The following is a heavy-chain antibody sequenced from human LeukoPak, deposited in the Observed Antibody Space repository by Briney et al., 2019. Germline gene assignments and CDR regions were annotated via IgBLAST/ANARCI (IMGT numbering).Heavy chain of an antibody. CDR2: ISSSGRAI. CDR3: ARRPRWAHFDH. J-gene: IGHJ4*02. CDR1: GFIFNSYE. D-gene: IGHD4-23*01. V-gene: IGHV3-48*03. Sequence: GGSLRLSCAASGFIFNSYEMNWVRQAPGKGLEWVSYISSSGRAIYYADSVKGRFTVSRDNAKNSLYLQMNSLRAEDTAVYYCARRPRWAHFDHWGQGTLVTVSS.